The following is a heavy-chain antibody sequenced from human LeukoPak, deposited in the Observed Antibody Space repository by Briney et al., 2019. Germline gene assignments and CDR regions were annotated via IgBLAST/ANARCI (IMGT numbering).Heavy chain of an antibody. J-gene: IGHJ6*03. CDR3: ARSKATAAPGYYYYYMDV. Sequence: PSETLSLTCAVYGGSFSGYYWSWIRQPPGKGLEWIGDINHSGSTNYNQSLKSRVTISVDTSKNQFSLKLSSVTAADTAVYYCARSKATAAPGYYYYYMDVWGKGTTVTVSS. CDR1: GGSFSGYY. CDR2: INHSGST. D-gene: IGHD2-15*01. V-gene: IGHV4-34*01.